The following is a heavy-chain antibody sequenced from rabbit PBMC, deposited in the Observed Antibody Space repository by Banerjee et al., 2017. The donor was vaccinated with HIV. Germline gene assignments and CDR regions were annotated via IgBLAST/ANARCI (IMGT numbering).Heavy chain of an antibody. V-gene: IGHV1S40*01. J-gene: IGHJ4*01. CDR2: GSSDST. D-gene: IGHD4-2*01. Sequence: GSSDSTYYANWAQGRFTISKTSSTTVTLQMTSLTAADTATYFCARDGAAASVDLDLWGPGTLVTVS. CDR3: ARDGAAASVDLDL.